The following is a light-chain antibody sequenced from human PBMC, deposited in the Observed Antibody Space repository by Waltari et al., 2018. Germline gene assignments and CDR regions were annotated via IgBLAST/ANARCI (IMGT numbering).Light chain of an antibody. CDR2: GAS. CDR3: QQYNNWPPWT. CDR1: QSVSSN. Sequence: EIVMTQSPATLSVSPGERANVSCRASQSVSSNLAWYQPKPGQAPRLLIYGASTRATDIPARFSGSGSGTEFTLTISSLQSEDFAVYYCQQYNNWPPWTFGQGTKVEIK. V-gene: IGKV3-15*01. J-gene: IGKJ1*01.